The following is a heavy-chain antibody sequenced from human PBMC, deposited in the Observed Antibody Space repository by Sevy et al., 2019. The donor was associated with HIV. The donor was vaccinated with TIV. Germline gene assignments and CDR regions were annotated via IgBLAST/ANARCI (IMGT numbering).Heavy chain of an antibody. CDR3: ARQNSRGSAFDI. D-gene: IGHD6-19*01. CDR1: GFAFSSYW. CDR2: INSDGSST. Sequence: GGSLRLSCAASGFAFSSYWMHWVRQAPGKGLVWVSRINSDGSSTSYADSVKGRFTISRDNAKNTLYLQMNSLRAEDTAVYYCARQNSRGSAFDIWGQWTMVTVSS. J-gene: IGHJ3*02. V-gene: IGHV3-74*01.